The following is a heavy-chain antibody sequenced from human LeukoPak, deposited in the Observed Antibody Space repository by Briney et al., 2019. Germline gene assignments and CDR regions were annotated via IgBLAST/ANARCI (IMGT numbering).Heavy chain of an antibody. V-gene: IGHV3-23*01. Sequence: GGSLRLSCEASGFTFSSYAIRWVRQAPGTGLEWVSSIPGSGGATYYADSVRGRFSISRDSSKNAVYLQMNSLRDEDTAVYYCARARPWDSSRSYYFGMDVWGHGTTVTVSS. CDR1: GFTFSSYA. J-gene: IGHJ6*02. D-gene: IGHD3-22*01. CDR2: IPGSGGAT. CDR3: ARARPWDSSRSYYFGMDV.